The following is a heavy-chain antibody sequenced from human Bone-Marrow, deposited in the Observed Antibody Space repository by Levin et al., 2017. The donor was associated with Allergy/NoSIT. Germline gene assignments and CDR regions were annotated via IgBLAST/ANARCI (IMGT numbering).Heavy chain of an antibody. V-gene: IGHV3-74*01. CDR3: AREDTSMAYSSCMDV. J-gene: IGHJ6*02. D-gene: IGHD5-18*01. CDR2: INGDASST. CDR1: GFTFSGHW. Sequence: LSLTCATSGFTFSGHWMHWVRLSPGKGLLWVSRINGDASSTSYAGPVKGRFTISRDNARNTLYLQMNDLRVEDTAVYYCAREDTSMAYSSCMDVWGQGTTVTVSS.